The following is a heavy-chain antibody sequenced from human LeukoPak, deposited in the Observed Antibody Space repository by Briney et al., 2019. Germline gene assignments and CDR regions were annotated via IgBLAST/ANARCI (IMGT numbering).Heavy chain of an antibody. CDR1: AHTFTSYY. D-gene: IGHD2-2*01. CDR3: ARERSRSTSFGNWFDP. V-gene: IGHV1-46*01. J-gene: IGHJ5*02. Sequence: ASVKVSCKASAHTFTSYYMHWVRQAPGQGLEWMGVINPSGGSTSFAQKFQARLTMTRDTSTSTVYMELSGLSSEDTAVYYCARERSRSTSFGNWFDPWGQGTLVTVSS. CDR2: INPSGGST.